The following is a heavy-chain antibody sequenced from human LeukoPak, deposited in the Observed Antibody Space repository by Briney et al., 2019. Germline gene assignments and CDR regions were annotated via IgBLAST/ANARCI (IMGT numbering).Heavy chain of an antibody. J-gene: IGHJ3*02. CDR3: ARGGGGIAFDI. V-gene: IGHV3-53*01. Sequence: GGSLRLSCAVTGFAVNSNYLSWVRQAPGKGLEWVSLIQSGGNIRYAESVKGRFTISRDISKNTVYLQMNSLRVEDTAIYYCARGGGGIAFDIWGQGTMVTVSS. CDR2: IQSGGNI. D-gene: IGHD3-16*01. CDR1: GFAVNSNY.